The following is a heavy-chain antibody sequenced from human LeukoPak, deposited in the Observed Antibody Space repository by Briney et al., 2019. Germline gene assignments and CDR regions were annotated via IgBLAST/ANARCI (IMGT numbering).Heavy chain of an antibody. D-gene: IGHD2-2*01. CDR3: ARAADLRDCSSTSCYQLDY. J-gene: IGHJ4*02. Sequence: ASVKVSCKASGYTFTGYYMHWVRQAPGQGLEWMGWINPNSGGTNYAQKFQGWVTMTRDTSISTAYMELSRLRSDDTAVYYCARAADLRDCSSTSCYQLDYWGQGTLVTVSS. V-gene: IGHV1-2*04. CDR1: GYTFTGYY. CDR2: INPNSGGT.